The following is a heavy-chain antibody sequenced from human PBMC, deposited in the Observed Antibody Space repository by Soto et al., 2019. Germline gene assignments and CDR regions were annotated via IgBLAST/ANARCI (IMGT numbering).Heavy chain of an antibody. V-gene: IGHV1-18*01. CDR3: ARDPHEFWTSYWFDP. CDR1: GYTFNTYG. CDR2: ISAYDGKT. Sequence: ASVKVSCETSGYTFNTYGINWVRQAPGQGLELMGWISAYDGKTTYAEKFQGRVTLTTDTSTSTAYMELRSLRSDDTAIYYCARDPHEFWTSYWFDPWGQGNPVTV. D-gene: IGHD3-3*01. J-gene: IGHJ5*02.